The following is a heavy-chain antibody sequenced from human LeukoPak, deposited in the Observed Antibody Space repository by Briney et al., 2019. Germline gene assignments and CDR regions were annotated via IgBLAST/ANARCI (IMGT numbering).Heavy chain of an antibody. CDR3: ARVLWFGELFPLDY. D-gene: IGHD3-10*01. J-gene: IGHJ4*02. Sequence: GGSLRLSCAASGFTFSSYSMNWVRQAPGKGLEWVSSISSSSSYIYYADSVKGRFTISRDNAKNSLYLQMNSLRAEGTAVYYCARVLWFGELFPLDYWGQGTLVTVSS. CDR1: GFTFSSYS. V-gene: IGHV3-21*01. CDR2: ISSSSSYI.